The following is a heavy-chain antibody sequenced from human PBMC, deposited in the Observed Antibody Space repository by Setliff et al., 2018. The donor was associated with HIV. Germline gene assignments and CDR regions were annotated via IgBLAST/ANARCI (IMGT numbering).Heavy chain of an antibody. Sequence: ASVKVSCKASGYTFTSYYMHWVRQASGQGLEWIGIINPSGGSTSYAQRFQGRVTMTRDTSTSTVYMELSSLRSEDTAVYYCARDPGYSTSWYYFDYWGQGTLVTVSS. D-gene: IGHD6-13*01. CDR3: ARDPGYSTSWYYFDY. J-gene: IGHJ4*02. CDR2: INPSGGST. CDR1: GYTFTSYY. V-gene: IGHV1-46*01.